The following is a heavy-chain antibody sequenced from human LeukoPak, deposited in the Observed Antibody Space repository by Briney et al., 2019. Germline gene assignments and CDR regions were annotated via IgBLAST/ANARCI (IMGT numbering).Heavy chain of an antibody. J-gene: IGHJ4*02. CDR3: ALAYREDYFDY. Sequence: PGGSLRLSCAASGFTFSSYAMSWVRQAPGTGLEWVSPISGSGGSTYYADSVKGRFTISRDNSKNTLYLQMNSLRAEDTAVYYCALAYREDYFDYWGQGTLVTVSS. V-gene: IGHV3-23*01. CDR1: GFTFSSYA. D-gene: IGHD1-26*01. CDR2: ISGSGGST.